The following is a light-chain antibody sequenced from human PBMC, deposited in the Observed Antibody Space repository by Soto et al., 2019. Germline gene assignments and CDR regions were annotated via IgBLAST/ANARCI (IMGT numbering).Light chain of an antibody. J-gene: IGKJ1*01. V-gene: IGKV3-20*01. Sequence: EIVLTQSPGTLSLSPGERATLSCRASQSVSSSYLAWYQQKPGQAPRLLIYGASSRATGIPARFSGSGSGTDFTLTISRLEPEDVAVYYCQQYGSSPPTFGQGTKVEIK. CDR2: GAS. CDR3: QQYGSSPPT. CDR1: QSVSSSY.